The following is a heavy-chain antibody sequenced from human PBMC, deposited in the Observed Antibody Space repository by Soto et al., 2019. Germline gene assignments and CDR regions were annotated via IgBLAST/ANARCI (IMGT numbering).Heavy chain of an antibody. V-gene: IGHV4-39*01. CDR3: ARHPSDFWFDP. CDR2: IYYSGST. D-gene: IGHD2-21*02. Sequence: PSETLSRTCSFSGGSISSSRYFWGWILQPPGKGLEWIGSIYYSGSTYYNPSLKSRVTVSVDTSKNQFSLKLSSVTSAYSAVYYCARHPSDFWFDPWGQGTLVTVS. CDR1: GGSISSSRYF. J-gene: IGHJ5*02.